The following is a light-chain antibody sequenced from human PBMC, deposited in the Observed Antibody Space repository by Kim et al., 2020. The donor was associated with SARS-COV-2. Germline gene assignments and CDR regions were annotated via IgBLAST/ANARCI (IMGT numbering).Light chain of an antibody. V-gene: IGLV3-27*01. CDR1: VLAKKY. CDR3: YSAADNNRM. Sequence: SYELKQPSSVSVSPGQTARITCSGDVLAKKYARWFQQKPGQAPVMVIYKDSERPSGMPERFSGSSSGTTVTLTISGAQVEDEADYYCYSAADNNRMFGGGTQLTVL. J-gene: IGLJ3*02. CDR2: KDS.